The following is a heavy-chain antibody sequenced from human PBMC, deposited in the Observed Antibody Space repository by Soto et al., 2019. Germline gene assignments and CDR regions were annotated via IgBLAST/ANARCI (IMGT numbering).Heavy chain of an antibody. V-gene: IGHV3-53*01. CDR2: IYSGGST. CDR3: ARDKYSPRITIFGSPGPHYYYYGMDV. CDR1: GFTVSSNY. Sequence: GGSLRLSCVASGFTVSSNYMSWVRQAPGKGLEWVSVIYSGGSTYYADSVKGRFTISRDNSKNTLYLQMNSLRAEDTAVYYCARDKYSPRITIFGSPGPHYYYYGMDVWGQGTTVTVSS. D-gene: IGHD3-3*01. J-gene: IGHJ6*02.